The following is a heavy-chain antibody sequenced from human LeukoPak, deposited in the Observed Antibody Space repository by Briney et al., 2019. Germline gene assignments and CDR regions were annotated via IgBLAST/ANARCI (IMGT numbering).Heavy chain of an antibody. CDR1: GFTFSSYG. CDR2: ISGGGGIT. J-gene: IGHJ4*02. V-gene: IGHV3-23*01. CDR3: AKIHYSVSGSDYSVSGFDY. D-gene: IGHD3-10*01. Sequence: GGSLRLSCAASGFTFSSYGMSWVRQAPGKGLEWVSGISGGGGITYYADSVKGRFTISRDNSENTLFLQMNSLRGEDTALYYCAKIHYSVSGSDYSVSGFDYWGQGTLVTVSS.